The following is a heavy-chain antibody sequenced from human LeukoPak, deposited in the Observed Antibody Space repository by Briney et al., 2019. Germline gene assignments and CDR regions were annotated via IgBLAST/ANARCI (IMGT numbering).Heavy chain of an antibody. D-gene: IGHD5-18*01. V-gene: IGHV3-48*03. CDR3: WARSWIQLWYGSDY. CDR2: MSSSGSTI. J-gene: IGHJ4*02. Sequence: PGGSLRLSCAASGFTYSSYEVHWLRQAPGRGREWVSYMSSSGSTIYYADSVKGRFTITRDNAKNSLYLQLNSQRCEDTAVYFYWARSWIQLWYGSDYSGGGSLLTVSS. CDR1: GFTYSSYE.